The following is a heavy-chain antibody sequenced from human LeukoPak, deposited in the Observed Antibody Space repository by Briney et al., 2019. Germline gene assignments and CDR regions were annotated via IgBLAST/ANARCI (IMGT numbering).Heavy chain of an antibody. J-gene: IGHJ4*02. V-gene: IGHV1-18*01. D-gene: IGHD3-22*01. Sequence: ASVKVSCKASGYTFTSYGISWVRQAPGQGLEWMGWISAYNGNTNYAQKLQGRVTMTTDTSTSTAYMELRSLRSDDTAVYYCARDTPHNYSYDSSGYSPLDYGAREPLVTVPS. CDR1: GYTFTSYG. CDR2: ISAYNGNT. CDR3: ARDTPHNYSYDSSGYSPLDY.